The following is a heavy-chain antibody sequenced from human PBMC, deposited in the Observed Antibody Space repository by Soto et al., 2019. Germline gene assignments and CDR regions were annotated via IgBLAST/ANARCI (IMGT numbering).Heavy chain of an antibody. CDR1: GFSFEDYA. J-gene: IGHJ6*02. V-gene: IGHV3-9*01. D-gene: IGHD3-10*01. CDR3: AKDHYGSAIYGMDV. CDR2: IAWNSDII. Sequence: EVQLVESGGGLVQPGRSLRLSCAAPGFSFEDYAMHWVRQAPGKGLEWVSGIAWNSDIIGYADSVKGRLTISRDNGKNFLYLQINSLRPEDTALYYCAKDHYGSAIYGMDVWGQGTTVTVSS.